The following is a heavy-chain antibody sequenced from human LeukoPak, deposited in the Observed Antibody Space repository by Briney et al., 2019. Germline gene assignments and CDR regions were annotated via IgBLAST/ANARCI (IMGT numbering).Heavy chain of an antibody. CDR2: IYTSGST. Sequence: SETLSLTCIVSGGSISSYYWSWIRQPAGKGLEWIGRIYTSGSTNYNPSLKSRVTMSVDTSKNQFSLKLSSVTAADTAVYYCARVYYDSSGYLRSFDYWGQGTLVTVSS. J-gene: IGHJ4*02. V-gene: IGHV4-4*07. D-gene: IGHD3-22*01. CDR3: ARVYYDSSGYLRSFDY. CDR1: GGSISSYY.